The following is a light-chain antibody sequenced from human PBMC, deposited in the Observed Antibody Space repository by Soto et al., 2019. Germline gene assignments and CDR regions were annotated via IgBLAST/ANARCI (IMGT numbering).Light chain of an antibody. CDR2: GAS. Sequence: ESMLTQSPGTLSLSPGDRATLSCRASRSVSSTYITWYQQKPGQAPRLLIYGASIRATGIPDRFSGSGSGTDFTLTISRLEAEDFAVYYCQQFGDSPPAFTFGQGTKLEI. CDR1: RSVSSTY. CDR3: QQFGDSPPAFT. V-gene: IGKV3-20*01. J-gene: IGKJ2*01.